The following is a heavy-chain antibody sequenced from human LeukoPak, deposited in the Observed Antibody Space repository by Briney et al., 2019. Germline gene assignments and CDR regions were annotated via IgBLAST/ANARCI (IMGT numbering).Heavy chain of an antibody. CDR1: GGSISSSSYY. D-gene: IGHD3-10*01. CDR3: ARLFPLWFGELLSTEYFQH. CDR2: IYYSGST. V-gene: IGHV4-39*01. Sequence: SETLSLTCTVSGGSISSSSYYWGRIRQPPGKGLEWIGSIYYSGSTYYNPSLKSRVTISVDTSKNQFSLKLSSVTAADTAVYYCARLFPLWFGELLSTEYFQHWGQGTLVTVSS. J-gene: IGHJ1*01.